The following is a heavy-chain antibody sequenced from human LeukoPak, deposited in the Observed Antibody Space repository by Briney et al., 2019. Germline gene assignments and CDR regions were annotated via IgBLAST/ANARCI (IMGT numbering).Heavy chain of an antibody. CDR3: ARGLQENLAWLQAFSAFDI. V-gene: IGHV1-2*02. CDR1: EYTFIGYY. CDR2: INPNSGGT. Sequence: ASVKVSCKASEYTFIGYYMHWLRQAPGQGLEWMGWINPNSGGTNYAQKFQGRVTMTTDTSTSTAYMELRSLRSDDTAVYYCARGLQENLAWLQAFSAFDIWGQGTMVTVSS. D-gene: IGHD6-19*01. J-gene: IGHJ3*02.